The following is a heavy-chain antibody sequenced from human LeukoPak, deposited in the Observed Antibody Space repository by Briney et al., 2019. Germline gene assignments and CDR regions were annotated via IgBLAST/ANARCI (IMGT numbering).Heavy chain of an antibody. CDR1: GFTFSSYG. J-gene: IGHJ4*02. Sequence: GGSVRLSCAASGFTFSSYGMNWVRQAPGKGLEWLSGVSPPGGGTYYADSVKGRFTISRDDSKNTLSLQMNSLRVEDTAVYYCARDLAWGAFDYWGQGTLVTVSS. V-gene: IGHV3-23*01. D-gene: IGHD7-27*01. CDR3: ARDLAWGAFDY. CDR2: VSPPGGGT.